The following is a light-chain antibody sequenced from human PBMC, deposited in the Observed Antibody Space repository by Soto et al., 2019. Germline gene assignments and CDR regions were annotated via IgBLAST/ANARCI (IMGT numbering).Light chain of an antibody. CDR2: AAS. Sequence: DIQMTQSPSSLSASVGDRVTITCRASQSISSYLNWYQQKPGKAPKLLIYAASSLQSGVPSRFSGRGSETDFTLTISSLQPEDFATYYCQQSYSTPRTFGPGTKVDIK. V-gene: IGKV1-39*01. CDR3: QQSYSTPRT. J-gene: IGKJ3*01. CDR1: QSISSY.